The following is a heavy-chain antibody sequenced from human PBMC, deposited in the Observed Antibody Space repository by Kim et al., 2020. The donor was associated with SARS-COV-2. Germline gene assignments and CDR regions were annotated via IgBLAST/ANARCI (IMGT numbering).Heavy chain of an antibody. J-gene: IGHJ6*01. D-gene: IGHD6-19*01. CDR3: ARVVGSSGSSYYYYGMDV. Sequence: SETLSLTCAVYGGSFSGYYWSWIRQPPGKGLEWIGEINHSGSTNYNPSLKSRVTISVDTSKNQFSLKLSSVTAADTAVYYCARVVGSSGSSYYYYGMDVW. V-gene: IGHV4-34*01. CDR1: GGSFSGYY. CDR2: INHSGST.